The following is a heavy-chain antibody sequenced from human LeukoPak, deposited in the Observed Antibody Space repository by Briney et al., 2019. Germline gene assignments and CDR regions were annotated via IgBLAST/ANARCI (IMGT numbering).Heavy chain of an antibody. V-gene: IGHV3-73*01. J-gene: IGHJ4*02. CDR1: GFTFSGSA. Sequence: GGSLRLSCAASGFTFSGSAMHWVRQASGKGLEWVGRIRSKANSYATAYAASVKGRFTISRDDSKNTAYLQMNSLRAEDTAVYYCARDRIAVAGSPGAFDYWGQGTLVTVSS. CDR2: IRSKANSYAT. CDR3: ARDRIAVAGSPGAFDY. D-gene: IGHD6-19*01.